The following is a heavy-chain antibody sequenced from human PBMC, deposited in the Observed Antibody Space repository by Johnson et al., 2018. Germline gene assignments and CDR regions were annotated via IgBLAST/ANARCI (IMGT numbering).Heavy chain of an antibody. D-gene: IGHD1-26*01. V-gene: IGHV1-46*01. CDR2: INAKSGST. CDR1: GYTFSSYY. CDR3: ARGGGVLYYYIDV. Sequence: QVQLVESGAEVKKPGASVKVSCKASGYTFSSYYMHWVRQAPGQGLEWMGIINAKSGSTFYAQRFQGRVTMTRDTSTSTLYMDLSSLRSEDTAVYYGARGGGVLYYYIDVWGKGATVTVSS. J-gene: IGHJ6*03.